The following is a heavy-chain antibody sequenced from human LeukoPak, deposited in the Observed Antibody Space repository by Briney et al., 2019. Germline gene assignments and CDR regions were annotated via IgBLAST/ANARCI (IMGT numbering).Heavy chain of an antibody. CDR3: AKDIRQFYCYMDV. CDR2: MSWNSGSI. J-gene: IGHJ6*03. Sequence: GRSLRLSCAASGFTLDDYAMHWVRHAPRKGLEWDSGMSWNSGSITYADSVKGRFTISRDNAKSSLYLQMNSLRAEDMALYCCAKDIRQFYCYMDVWGKGTTVTVSS. D-gene: IGHD6-19*01. V-gene: IGHV3-9*03. CDR1: GFTLDDYA.